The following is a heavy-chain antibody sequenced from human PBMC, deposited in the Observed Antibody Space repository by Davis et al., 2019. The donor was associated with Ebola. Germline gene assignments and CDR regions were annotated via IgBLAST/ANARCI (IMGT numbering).Heavy chain of an antibody. V-gene: IGHV5-51*01. CDR3: ARQGYSYGYGPGMDV. Sequence: KVSCKAFGYSFSTYWIGWVRQMPDKGLEWMGVIYHGDSDTRYSPSFQGQVTISADKSISTAYLQWSSLKASDTAMYYCARQGYSYGYGPGMDVWGQGTTVTVSS. D-gene: IGHD5-18*01. CDR2: IYHGDSDT. CDR1: GYSFSTYW. J-gene: IGHJ6*02.